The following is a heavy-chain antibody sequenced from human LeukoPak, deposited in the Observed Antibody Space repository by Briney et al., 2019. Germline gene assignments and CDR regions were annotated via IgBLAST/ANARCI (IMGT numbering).Heavy chain of an antibody. J-gene: IGHJ4*02. Sequence: SETLSLTCAVYGGSFSGYYWSWIRQPPGKGLEWIGEINHSGSTNYNPSLKSRVTISVDTSKNQFSLKLSSVTAADTAVYYCARGFMVRGVSYFDYWGQGTLVTVSS. V-gene: IGHV4-34*01. CDR1: GGSFSGYY. CDR2: INHSGST. D-gene: IGHD3-10*01. CDR3: ARGFMVRGVSYFDY.